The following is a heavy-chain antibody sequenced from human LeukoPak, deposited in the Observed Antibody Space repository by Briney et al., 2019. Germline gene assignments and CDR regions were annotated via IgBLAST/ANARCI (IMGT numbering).Heavy chain of an antibody. CDR1: GYSISSGYY. CDR3: ARTDYYGSGSFFY. V-gene: IGHV4-38-2*01. Sequence: SETLSLTCAVSGYSISSGYYWGWFRQPPGKGLEWIGSIYHSGSTYYNPSLKSRVTISVDTSKNQFSLKLSSVTAADTAVYYCARTDYYGSGSFFYWGQGTLVTVSS. CDR2: IYHSGST. J-gene: IGHJ4*02. D-gene: IGHD3-10*01.